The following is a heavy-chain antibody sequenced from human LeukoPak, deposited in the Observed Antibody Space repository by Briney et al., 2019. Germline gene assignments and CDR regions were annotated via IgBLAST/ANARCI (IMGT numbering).Heavy chain of an antibody. CDR1: GYTFTGYY. Sequence: ASVKVSCKASGYTFTGYYMHWVRQAPGQGLEWMGWINPNSGGTNYAQKFQGRVTMTRDTSISTAYMELSRLRSDDTAVYYCARAIIVVVPAAINWFDPWGQGTLVTVSS. CDR2: INPNSGGT. J-gene: IGHJ5*02. CDR3: ARAIIVVVPAAINWFDP. D-gene: IGHD2-2*01. V-gene: IGHV1-2*02.